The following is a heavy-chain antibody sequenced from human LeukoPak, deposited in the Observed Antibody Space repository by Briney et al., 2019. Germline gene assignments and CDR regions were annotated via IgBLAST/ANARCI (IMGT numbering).Heavy chain of an antibody. D-gene: IGHD6-13*01. J-gene: IGHJ5*02. Sequence: GGSLRLSCAASGFTFSSYAMSWVRQAPGKGLEWVSSISSSSSYIYYADSVKGRFTISRDNAKNSLYLQMNSLRAEDTAVYYCARDQASGIAAFFDPWGQGTLVTVSS. CDR3: ARDQASGIAAFFDP. CDR1: GFTFSSYA. V-gene: IGHV3-21*01. CDR2: ISSSSSYI.